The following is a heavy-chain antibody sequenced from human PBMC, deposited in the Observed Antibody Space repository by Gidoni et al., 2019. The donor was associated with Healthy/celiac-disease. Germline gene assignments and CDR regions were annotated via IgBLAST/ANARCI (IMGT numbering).Heavy chain of an antibody. D-gene: IGHD5-18*01. CDR2: INPSGGST. V-gene: IGHV1-46*03. CDR3: ARERGEEFGSDTAMVYYYYYGMDV. Sequence: QVQLVQSGAEVKKPGASVKVSCKASGYPFTSYYIHWVRQAPGQGLEWMGIINPSGGSTSYAQKFQGRVTMTRDTSTSTVYMELSSLRSEDTAVYYCARERGEEFGSDTAMVYYYYYGMDVWGQGTTVTVSS. J-gene: IGHJ6*02. CDR1: GYPFTSYY.